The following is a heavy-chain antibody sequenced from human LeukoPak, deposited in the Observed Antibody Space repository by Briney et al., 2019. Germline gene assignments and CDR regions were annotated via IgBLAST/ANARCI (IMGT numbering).Heavy chain of an antibody. CDR1: GYIFTNYW. CDR2: MYPGDSDT. J-gene: IGHJ4*02. Sequence: GESLKISCKGSGYIFTNYWIGWVRQMPGKGLEWMGIMYPGDSDTRYSPSFQGQITISADESISTTYLQWSSLTVSDTAMYYCAASTYGSGSYVGFDSWGQGTLVSVSS. V-gene: IGHV5-51*01. D-gene: IGHD3-10*01. CDR3: AASTYGSGSYVGFDS.